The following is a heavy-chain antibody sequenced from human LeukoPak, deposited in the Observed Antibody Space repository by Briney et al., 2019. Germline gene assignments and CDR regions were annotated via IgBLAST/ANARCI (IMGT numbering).Heavy chain of an antibody. V-gene: IGHV1-2*02. J-gene: IGHJ4*02. D-gene: IGHD3-10*01. CDR1: SYTFTDYG. Sequence: GASVKVSCKASSYTFTDYGISWVRQAPGQGLEWMGWINPNSGGTKYAQKFQGRVTMTRDTSITTVYMELSSLRSDDTAVYYCARDYYGSGSYYQLGYWGQGTLVTVSS. CDR2: INPNSGGT. CDR3: ARDYYGSGSYYQLGY.